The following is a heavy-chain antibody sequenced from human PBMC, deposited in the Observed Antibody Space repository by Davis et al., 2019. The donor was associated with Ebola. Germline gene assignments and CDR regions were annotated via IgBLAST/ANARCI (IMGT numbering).Heavy chain of an antibody. J-gene: IGHJ4*02. D-gene: IGHD6-25*01. V-gene: IGHV3-33*01. Sequence: PGGSLRLSCAASGLTFSNYDMHWVRQAPGKGLEWVAVIWYDGSNKYYADSVKGRFTISRDNSKNTLYLQMNSLRAEDTAVYYCARGRHYFDYWGQGTLVTVSS. CDR2: IWYDGSNK. CDR3: ARGRHYFDY. CDR1: GLTFSNYD.